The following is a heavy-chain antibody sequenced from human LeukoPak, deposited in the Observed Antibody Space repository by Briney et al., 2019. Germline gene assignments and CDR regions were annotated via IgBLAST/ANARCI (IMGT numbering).Heavy chain of an antibody. V-gene: IGHV4-34*01. J-gene: IGHJ4*02. Sequence: SETLSLTCAVYGGSFSGYYWSWIRQPPGKGLEWIGEITHSGSTNYNPSLKSRVTISVDTSKNQFSLKLSSVTAADTAVYYCATRHDDSSGYPDYWGQGTLVTVSS. CDR1: GGSFSGYY. CDR3: ATRHDDSSGYPDY. CDR2: ITHSGST. D-gene: IGHD3-22*01.